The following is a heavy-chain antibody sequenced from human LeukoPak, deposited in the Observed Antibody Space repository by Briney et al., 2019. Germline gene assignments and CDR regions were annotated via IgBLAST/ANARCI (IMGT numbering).Heavy chain of an antibody. J-gene: IGHJ4*02. CDR1: RNTCNDCY. CDR3: ATGAFSGFLFH. V-gene: IGHV1-69-2*01. Sequence: ATVKLSCKASRNTCNDCYIYWVQQAPGKRLEWLGRVDPDTVETLYSQKFQGRVTIAADTSTYTVSMDLASLRSQDTAVYFCATGAFSGFLFHWGKGALVTVSA. D-gene: IGHD2/OR15-2a*01. CDR2: VDPDTVET.